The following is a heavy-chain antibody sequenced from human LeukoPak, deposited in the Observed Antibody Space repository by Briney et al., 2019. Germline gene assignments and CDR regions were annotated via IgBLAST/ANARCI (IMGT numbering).Heavy chain of an antibody. CDR1: GGSFSGYY. J-gene: IGHJ4*02. CDR2: INHSGST. V-gene: IGHV4-34*01. CDR3: AKDGFYCSSTNCYLDY. Sequence: SETLSLTCAVYGGSFSGYYWSWIRQPPGKGLQWIGEINHSGSTSYNPSLKSRVTISVDTSKNQFSLKLSSVTAADTAVYYCAKDGFYCSSTNCYLDYWGQGTLVTVSS. D-gene: IGHD2-2*01.